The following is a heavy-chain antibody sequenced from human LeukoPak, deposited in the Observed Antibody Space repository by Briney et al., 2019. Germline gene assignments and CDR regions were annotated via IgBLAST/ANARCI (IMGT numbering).Heavy chain of an antibody. CDR1: GFTFDDYG. Sequence: GGSLRLSCAASGFTFDDYGMSWVRQAPGKGLEWVSGINWNGGSTGYADSVKGRFTISRDNAKNSLYLQMNTLRAEDTALYYCARKGYSGNYDYWGQGTLVTVSS. CDR3: ARKGYSGNYDY. D-gene: IGHD1-26*01. CDR2: INWNGGST. J-gene: IGHJ4*02. V-gene: IGHV3-20*04.